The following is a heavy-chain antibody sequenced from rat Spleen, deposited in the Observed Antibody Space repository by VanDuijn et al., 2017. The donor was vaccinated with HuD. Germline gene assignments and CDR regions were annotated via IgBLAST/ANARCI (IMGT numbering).Heavy chain of an antibody. CDR2: IKHEDFTP. D-gene: IGHD1-9*01. CDR3: TRRGHTMGLTSRYFDY. J-gene: IGHJ2*01. CDR1: GFTFSSFP. Sequence: EVQLVESGGDLVQPGRSVKLSCAASGFTFSSFPMAWVRQAPTRGLEWVASIKHEDFTPYYGDSVMGRFTISRDDGESALYLQMNSLRSEDTATYYCTRRGHTMGLTSRYFDYWGQGVMVTVSS. V-gene: IGHV5-46*01.